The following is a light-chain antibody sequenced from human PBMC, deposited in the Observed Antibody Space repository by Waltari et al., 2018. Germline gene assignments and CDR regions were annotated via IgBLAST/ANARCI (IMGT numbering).Light chain of an antibody. J-gene: IGKJ1*01. CDR3: QQYKSYKT. CDR2: GAS. V-gene: IGKV1-5*03. CDR1: QSISSY. Sequence: DIQMTQSPSSLSASVGDRVTITCRASQSISSYLNWYQQKPGKAHDVLIYGASNLESGVPSRFSGSGSGTEFTLTISSLQPDDFATYYCQQYKSYKTFGQGTRVEIK.